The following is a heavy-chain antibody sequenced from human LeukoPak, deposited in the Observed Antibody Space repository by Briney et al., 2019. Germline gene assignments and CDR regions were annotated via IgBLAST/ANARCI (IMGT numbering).Heavy chain of an antibody. Sequence: PGGSLRLSCAASGLTFSSYGMSWVRQAPGKGLEWVSSISGSGGSTYHADSVKGRFTISRDNSKNTLYLQMNSLRAEDTAVYYCAKDLGGGNDHWGQGTLVTVSS. CDR1: GLTFSSYG. CDR3: AKDLGGGNDH. V-gene: IGHV3-23*01. J-gene: IGHJ5*02. CDR2: ISGSGGST. D-gene: IGHD4-23*01.